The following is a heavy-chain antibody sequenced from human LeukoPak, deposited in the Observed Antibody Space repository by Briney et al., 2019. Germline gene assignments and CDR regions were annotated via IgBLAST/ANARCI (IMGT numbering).Heavy chain of an antibody. CDR1: GGSISNFY. V-gene: IGHV4-4*07. CDR3: ARERRFSSRWAYYYYYMDV. J-gene: IGHJ6*03. Sequence: SETLSLTCTVSGGSISNFYWSWIRQPAGKGLEWLGRIYTSGSTNYNPSLKSRVTISVDTSKNQLSLKLSSVTAADTAMYYCARERRFSSRWAYYYYYMDVWGKGTTVTVSS. D-gene: IGHD6-13*01. CDR2: IYTSGST.